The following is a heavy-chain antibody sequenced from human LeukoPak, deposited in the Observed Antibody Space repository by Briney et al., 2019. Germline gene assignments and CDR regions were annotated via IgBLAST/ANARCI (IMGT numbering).Heavy chain of an antibody. V-gene: IGHV4-39*07. CDR1: GVSISSSSYY. Sequence: SETLSLTCTVSGVSISSSSYYWGWIRQPPGKGLEWIGSIYYSGSTYYNPSLKSRVTISVDTSKNQFSLKLSSVTAADTAVYYCARTAYCTNGVCYLPVYWGQGTLVTVSS. J-gene: IGHJ4*02. CDR3: ARTAYCTNGVCYLPVY. D-gene: IGHD2-8*01. CDR2: IYYSGST.